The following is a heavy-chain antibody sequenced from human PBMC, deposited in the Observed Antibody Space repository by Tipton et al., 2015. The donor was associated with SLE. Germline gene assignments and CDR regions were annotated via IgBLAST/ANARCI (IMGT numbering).Heavy chain of an antibody. J-gene: IGHJ4*02. CDR2: INPSGGST. Sequence: QLVQSGAEVKKPGASVEVSCKASGYTFTSYYMHWVRQAPGQGLEWMGIINPSGGSTSYAQKFQGRVTMTRDTSTSTVYMELSSLRSEDTAVYYCARWPTGDLHAFDYWGQGTLVTVSP. CDR3: ARWPTGDLHAFDY. V-gene: IGHV1-46*01. CDR1: GYTFTSYY. D-gene: IGHD7-27*01.